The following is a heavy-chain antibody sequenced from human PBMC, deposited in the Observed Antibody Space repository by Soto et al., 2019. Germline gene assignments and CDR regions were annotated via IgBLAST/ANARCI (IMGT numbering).Heavy chain of an antibody. V-gene: IGHV3-66*01. J-gene: IGHJ6*03. Sequence: PGGSLRLSCAASGFTVSSKYMTWVRQAPGKGLEWVSVLYSGGSAYYADSVKGRFTISRDFSENTLYLQMDSLRAEDSAVYYCAGAIAVTTNYYFYMDVWGKGTTVTAP. D-gene: IGHD2-21*01. CDR2: LYSGGSA. CDR3: AGAIAVTTNYYFYMDV. CDR1: GFTVSSKY.